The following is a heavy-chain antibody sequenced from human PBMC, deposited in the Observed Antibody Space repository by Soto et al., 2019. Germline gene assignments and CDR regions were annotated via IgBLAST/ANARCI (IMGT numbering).Heavy chain of an antibody. V-gene: IGHV3-74*01. CDR1: GLTFSSYW. D-gene: IGHD4-17*01. Sequence: EVQLVESGGGLVQPGGSLRLSCSASGLTFSSYWKYWVRQAPGKGLEWVARISSEGGSTRYADSVRGRFTISRDNAMDTLFLQMHSLRAEDTAVYYCAKDLLFDGPWGQGTLVTVSS. CDR3: AKDLLFDGP. CDR2: ISSEGGST. J-gene: IGHJ5*02.